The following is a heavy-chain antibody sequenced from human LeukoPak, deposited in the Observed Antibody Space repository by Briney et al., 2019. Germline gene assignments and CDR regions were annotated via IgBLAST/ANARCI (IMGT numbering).Heavy chain of an antibody. J-gene: IGHJ4*02. Sequence: GGSLRLSCEASGFTFSSFWMHWVRQAPGKGLVWVARIKGDGITTNYADPAKGRFTVSRDNSKNTLYLQMKSLRAEDTAVYYCANRPLNSASGWYGVDYWGQGTLVTVSS. D-gene: IGHD6-19*01. CDR1: GFTFSSFW. V-gene: IGHV3-74*01. CDR3: ANRPLNSASGWYGVDY. CDR2: IKGDGITT.